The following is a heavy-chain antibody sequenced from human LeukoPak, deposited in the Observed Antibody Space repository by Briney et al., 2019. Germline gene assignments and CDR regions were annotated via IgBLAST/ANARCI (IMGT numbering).Heavy chain of an antibody. Sequence: PGGSLRLSCAASGFTFSGYVMTWVRQAPGKGLECVSYINSRGSTISYADSVKGRFTISRDNAKNSLYLQMNSLRAEDTAVYYCARYWSSWSADFWGQGTLVTVSS. CDR1: GFTFSGYV. CDR3: ARYWSSWSADF. J-gene: IGHJ4*02. V-gene: IGHV3-48*01. CDR2: INSRGSTI. D-gene: IGHD6-13*01.